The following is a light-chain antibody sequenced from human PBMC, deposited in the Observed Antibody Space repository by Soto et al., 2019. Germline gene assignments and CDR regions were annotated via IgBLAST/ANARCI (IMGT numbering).Light chain of an antibody. CDR1: SSDIGAYNY. Sequence: QSALTQPASVSGSPGQSITISCTGTSSDIGAYNYVSWYQQYPGKAPKLMIYGVTNRPSGVSNRFSGSKTGNTASLAISGLQSEDEADYYCAAWDDSLNAVVFGGGTKLTVL. J-gene: IGLJ2*01. V-gene: IGLV2-14*01. CDR3: AAWDDSLNAVV. CDR2: GVT.